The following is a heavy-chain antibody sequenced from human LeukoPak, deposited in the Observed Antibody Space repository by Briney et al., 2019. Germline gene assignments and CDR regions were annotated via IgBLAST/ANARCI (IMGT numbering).Heavy chain of an antibody. CDR1: GYTFTSYD. V-gene: IGHV1-8*01. Sequence: ASVTVSCKASGYTFTSYDINWVRQATGQGLEWMGWMNPNSGNTGYAQKFQGRVTMTRNTSISTAYMELSSLRSEDTAVYYCARVTRKIVGATLGYWGQGTLVTVSS. CDR2: MNPNSGNT. J-gene: IGHJ4*02. D-gene: IGHD1-26*01. CDR3: ARVTRKIVGATLGY.